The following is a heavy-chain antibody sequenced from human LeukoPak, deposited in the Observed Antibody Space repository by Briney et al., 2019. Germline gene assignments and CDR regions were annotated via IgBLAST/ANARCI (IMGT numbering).Heavy chain of an antibody. Sequence: SETLSLTCTVSGGSISSGSYFWSWIRQPAGKGLEWIGRIHTSGTTNYNPSLKSRVTISIDRSKNQFSLKLGSVTATDTAMYYCTRGGGYDAFDIWGQGTMVTVSS. V-gene: IGHV4-61*02. CDR2: IHTSGTT. D-gene: IGHD2-15*01. CDR3: TRGGGYDAFDI. J-gene: IGHJ3*02. CDR1: GGSISSGSYF.